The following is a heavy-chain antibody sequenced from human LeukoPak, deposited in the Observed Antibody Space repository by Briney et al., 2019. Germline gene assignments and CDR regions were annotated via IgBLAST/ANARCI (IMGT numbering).Heavy chain of an antibody. J-gene: IGHJ4*02. CDR3: ARDRDGHNYFDY. CDR1: GFTFSSNY. CDR2: IYSGGST. D-gene: IGHD5-24*01. V-gene: IGHV3-53*01. Sequence: PGGSLRLSCAASGFTFSSNYMSWVRQAPGKGLEWVSVIYSGGSTYYADSVKGRFTISRDNSKNTLYLQMNSLRAEDTAVYYCARDRDGHNYFDYWGQGTLVTVSS.